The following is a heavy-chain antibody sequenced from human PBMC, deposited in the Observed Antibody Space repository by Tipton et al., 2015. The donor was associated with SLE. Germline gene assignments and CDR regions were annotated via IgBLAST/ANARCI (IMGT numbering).Heavy chain of an antibody. Sequence: TLSLTCTVSGGSISSYYWSWIRQPAGKGLEWIGRIYTSGSTNYNPSLKSRVTMSVDTSKNQFSLKLSSVTAADTAVYYCARVGYSYDFYYYYYMDVWGKGTTVTVSS. CDR1: GGSISSYY. CDR3: ARVGYSYDFYYYYYMDV. D-gene: IGHD5-18*01. J-gene: IGHJ6*03. V-gene: IGHV4-4*07. CDR2: IYTSGST.